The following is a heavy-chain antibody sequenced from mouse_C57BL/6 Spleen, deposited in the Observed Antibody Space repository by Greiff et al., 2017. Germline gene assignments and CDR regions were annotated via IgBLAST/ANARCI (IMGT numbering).Heavy chain of an antibody. CDR2: IYPGSGST. V-gene: IGHV1-55*01. CDR3: ARMITTVVAITSYYFDY. D-gene: IGHD1-1*01. Sequence: VQLQQPGAELVKPGASVKMSCKASGYTFTSYWITWVKQRPGQGLEWIGDIYPGSGSTNYNEKFKSKATLTVDTSSSTAYMQLSSLTSEDSAVYYCARMITTVVAITSYYFDYGGQGTTLTVSS. J-gene: IGHJ2*01. CDR1: GYTFTSYW.